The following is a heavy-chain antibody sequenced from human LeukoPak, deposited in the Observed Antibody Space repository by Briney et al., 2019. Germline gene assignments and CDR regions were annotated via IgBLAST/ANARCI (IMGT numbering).Heavy chain of an antibody. J-gene: IGHJ3*02. CDR3: ARDSGYSYANDAFDI. CDR2: IYHSGST. Sequence: SETLSLTCAVSGGSISSSNWWSWVRQPPGKGLEWIGEIYHSGSTNYNPSLKSRVTISVDKSKNQFSLKLSSVTAADTAVYYCARDSGYSYANDAFDIWGQGTMDTVSS. V-gene: IGHV4-4*02. D-gene: IGHD5-18*01. CDR1: GGSISSSNW.